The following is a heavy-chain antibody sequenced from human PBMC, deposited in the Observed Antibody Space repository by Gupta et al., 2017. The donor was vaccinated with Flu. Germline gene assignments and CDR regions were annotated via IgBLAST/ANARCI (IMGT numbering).Heavy chain of an antibody. V-gene: IGHV3-48*01. J-gene: IGHJ4*02. CDR2: ISGSGRGI. CDR3: ARDPGLTVVRPPPHFDY. CDR1: T. D-gene: IGHD2-15*01. Sequence: TMNWVRQAPGKGLEWVSSISGSGRGIFYADSVQGRFTVSRDNAKNLLYLQMNSLRVEDTAVYYCARDPGLTVVRPPPHFDYWGQGTLVTVSS.